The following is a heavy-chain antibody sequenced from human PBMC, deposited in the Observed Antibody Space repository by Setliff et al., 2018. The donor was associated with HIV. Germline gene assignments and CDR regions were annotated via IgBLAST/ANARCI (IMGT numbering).Heavy chain of an antibody. V-gene: IGHV4-38-2*01. D-gene: IGHD3-3*01. CDR2: FYHSGST. CDR1: GYSISSGYY. CDR3: ARRARVEIDY. J-gene: IGHJ4*02. Sequence: SETLSLTCAVSGYSISSGYYWGWVRQPPEKGLEWIGSFYHSGSTNYNPSLKSRVTISVDTSKNQFSLKLSSVTAADTAVYYCARRARVEIDYWGQGTLVTVSS.